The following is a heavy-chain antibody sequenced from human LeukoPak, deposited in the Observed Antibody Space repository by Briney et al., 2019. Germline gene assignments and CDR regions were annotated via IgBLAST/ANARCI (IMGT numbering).Heavy chain of an antibody. V-gene: IGHV3-21*01. J-gene: IGHJ4*02. Sequence: GGSLRLSCAASGFTFSGYSMNWVRQAPGKGLEWVSSSRSSRHVYYAGSVKGRFTISRDNAKNSLYLQMNSLRAEDTAVYYCAKDCSGGSCFDYWGQGTLVTVSS. CDR3: AKDCSGGSCFDY. CDR2: SRSSRHV. D-gene: IGHD2-15*01. CDR1: GFTFSGYS.